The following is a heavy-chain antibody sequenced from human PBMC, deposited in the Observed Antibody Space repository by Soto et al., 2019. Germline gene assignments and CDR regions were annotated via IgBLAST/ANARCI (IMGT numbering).Heavy chain of an antibody. J-gene: IGHJ4*02. V-gene: IGHV3-73*02. D-gene: IGHD6-6*01. CDR1: GFTFSGSA. CDR2: IRSKANSYAT. Sequence: EVQLVESGGGLVQPGGSLKLSCAASGFTFSGSAMHWVRQASGKGLEWVGRIRSKANSYATAYAASVKGRFTISRDDSKNTAYLQMNSRKTEDTAVYYCTRLSSESGYWGQGTLVTVSS. CDR3: TRLSSESGY.